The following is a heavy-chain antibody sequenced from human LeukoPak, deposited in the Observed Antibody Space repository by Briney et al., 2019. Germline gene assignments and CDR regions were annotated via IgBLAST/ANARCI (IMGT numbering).Heavy chain of an antibody. V-gene: IGHV1-8*01. CDR1: GYTFTNYD. CDR2: MNPNSGNT. D-gene: IGHD1-26*01. J-gene: IGHJ5*02. CDR3: ARDIAGATKGGWFDT. Sequence: ASVKVSCKASGYTFTNYDINGVRQATGQGLEWMGWMNPNSGNTGYARKFQGRVTMTRNTSISTAYMELSSLRSEDTALYYCARDIAGATKGGWFDTWGQGTPVTVSS.